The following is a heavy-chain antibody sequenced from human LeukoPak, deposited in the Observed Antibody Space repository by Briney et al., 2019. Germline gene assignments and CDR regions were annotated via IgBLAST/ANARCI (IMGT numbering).Heavy chain of an antibody. CDR1: GYTFTSYD. CDR3: ARDQWTEYSSSWYGVNWIDP. D-gene: IGHD6-13*01. Sequence: ASVKVSCKASGYTFTSYDINWVRQATGQGLEWMGWMNPNSGNTGYAQKFQGRVTMTRSTSISTAYMELSSLRSEDTAVYYCARDQWTEYSSSWYGVNWIDPWGQGTLVTVSS. J-gene: IGHJ5*02. V-gene: IGHV1-8*01. CDR2: MNPNSGNT.